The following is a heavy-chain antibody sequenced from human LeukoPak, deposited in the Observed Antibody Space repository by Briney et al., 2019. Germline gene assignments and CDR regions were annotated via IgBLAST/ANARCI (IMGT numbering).Heavy chain of an antibody. CDR3: ARGPGTVAGTKDAFGI. CDR1: GGSISSYY. Sequence: SETLSLTCTVSGGSISSYYWSWIRQPPGKGLEWIGYIYYSGSTNYNPSLKSRVTISVDTSKNQFSLKLSSVTAADTAVYYCARGPGTVAGTKDAFGIWGQGTMVTVSS. CDR2: IYYSGST. D-gene: IGHD6-19*01. J-gene: IGHJ3*02. V-gene: IGHV4-59*01.